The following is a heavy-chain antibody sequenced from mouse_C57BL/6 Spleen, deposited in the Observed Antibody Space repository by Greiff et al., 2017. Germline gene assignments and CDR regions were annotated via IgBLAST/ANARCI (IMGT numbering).Heavy chain of an antibody. CDR1: GFNIKDDY. Sequence: VQPQQSGAELVRPGASVKLSCTASGFNIKDDYMHWVKQRPEQGLEWIGWIDPANGDTEYASKFQGKATLTADTSSNTAYLQLSSLTSEDTAVYYCTTRPYGRSYGYYFYYWGQGTTLTVSS. J-gene: IGHJ2*01. D-gene: IGHD1-1*01. CDR2: IDPANGDT. CDR3: TTRPYGRSYGYYFYY. V-gene: IGHV14-4*01.